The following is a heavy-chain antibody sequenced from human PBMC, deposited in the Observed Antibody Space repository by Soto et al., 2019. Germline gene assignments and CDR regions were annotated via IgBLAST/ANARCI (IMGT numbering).Heavy chain of an antibody. D-gene: IGHD3-10*01. J-gene: IGHJ6*02. CDR3: ARLYGSGYYYYYYGMDV. Sequence: QLQLQESGSGLVKPSQTLSLTCAVSGGSISSGGYSWSWIRQPPGKGLEWIGYIYHSGSTYYNPSLKSRVTISVDRSNNQFSLKLSSVTAADTAVYYCARLYGSGYYYYYYGMDVWGQGTTVTVSS. CDR1: GGSISSGGYS. V-gene: IGHV4-30-2*01. CDR2: IYHSGST.